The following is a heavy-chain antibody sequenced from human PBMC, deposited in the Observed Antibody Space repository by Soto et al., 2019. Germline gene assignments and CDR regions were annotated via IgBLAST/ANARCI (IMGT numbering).Heavy chain of an antibody. CDR2: ISYDGSNE. CDR3: ARASRFCTGGSCYSWYFSL. V-gene: IGHV3-30-3*01. Sequence: QVQLVESGGGVVQPGRSLRLSCAASGFTFNTYAMHWVRQAPGKGLECVAAISYDGSNEDYADSVKGRFTIFRDDSKDTLYLQMNSLRSEDTAVYHCARASRFCTGGSCYSWYFSLWGRGTLVSISS. J-gene: IGHJ2*01. CDR1: GFTFNTYA. D-gene: IGHD2-15*01.